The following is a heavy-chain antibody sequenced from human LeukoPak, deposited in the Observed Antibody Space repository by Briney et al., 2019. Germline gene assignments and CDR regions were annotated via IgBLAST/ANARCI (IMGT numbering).Heavy chain of an antibody. Sequence: SVKVSCKASGGTFSSYAISWVRQAPGQGLEWMGGIIPIFGTANYAQKFQGRVTITTDESTSTAYMELSSLRSEDTAVYYCARESYGMVGFSYWGQGTLVTVSS. CDR2: IIPIFGTA. CDR1: GGTFSSYA. J-gene: IGHJ4*02. V-gene: IGHV1-69*05. CDR3: ARESYGMVGFSY. D-gene: IGHD2-15*01.